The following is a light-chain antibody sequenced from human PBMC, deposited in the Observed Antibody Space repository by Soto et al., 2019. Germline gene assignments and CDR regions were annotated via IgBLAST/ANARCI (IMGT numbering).Light chain of an antibody. Sequence: QTVVTQGPSFSVSPGGTVTLTCGLSSGSVSTSYYPSWYQQTPGQAPRTLIYSTNTRSSGVPDRFSGSILGNKAALTITGAQADEESDYYCVLYMGSGSWVFGGGTKLTVL. J-gene: IGLJ3*02. CDR3: VLYMGSGSWV. CDR1: SGSVSTSYY. V-gene: IGLV8-61*01. CDR2: STN.